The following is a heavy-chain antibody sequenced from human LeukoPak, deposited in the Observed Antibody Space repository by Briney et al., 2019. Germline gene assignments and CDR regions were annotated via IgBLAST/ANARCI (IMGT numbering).Heavy chain of an antibody. V-gene: IGHV4-59*08. J-gene: IGHJ4*02. CDR2: IYYSERT. CDR1: GGSISSNS. D-gene: IGHD1-1*01. Sequence: SETLSLTCTVSGGSISSNSWSWIRHPQGQGWMGMANIYYSERTNYNPSLKSRTTISVDSSKNQFSLKLSSVTAADTAVYYCAISGYSGWNVRTFDYWGQGTPVTVSS. CDR3: AISGYSGWNVRTFDY.